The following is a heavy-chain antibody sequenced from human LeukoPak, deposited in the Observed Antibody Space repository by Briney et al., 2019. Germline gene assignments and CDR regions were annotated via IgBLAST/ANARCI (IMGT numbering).Heavy chain of an antibody. Sequence: GGSLRLSCAASGFTFSSYAMHWVRQAPGKGLERVAVISYDGSNKYYADSVKGRFTISRDNSKNTLYLQMNSLRAEDTAVCYCARDHHIIYVPTSWDNWFDPWGQGTLVTVSS. CDR1: GFTFSSYA. V-gene: IGHV3-30*01. CDR2: ISYDGSNK. D-gene: IGHD3-16*01. J-gene: IGHJ5*02. CDR3: ARDHHIIYVPTSWDNWFDP.